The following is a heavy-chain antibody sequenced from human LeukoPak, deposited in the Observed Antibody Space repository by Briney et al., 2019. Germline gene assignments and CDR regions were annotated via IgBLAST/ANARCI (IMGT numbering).Heavy chain of an antibody. CDR2: INSDGSST. Sequence: GGSLRLSCAASGFTLSSYWMHWVRQVPGKGLVWVSRINSDGSSTTYADSVKGRFTISRDNAKNTLYLQMNSLRAEDTAVYYCARGLGSCSSITCYTNWFDPWGQGTLVTVSS. CDR1: GFTLSSYW. J-gene: IGHJ5*02. D-gene: IGHD2-2*02. CDR3: ARGLGSCSSITCYTNWFDP. V-gene: IGHV3-74*01.